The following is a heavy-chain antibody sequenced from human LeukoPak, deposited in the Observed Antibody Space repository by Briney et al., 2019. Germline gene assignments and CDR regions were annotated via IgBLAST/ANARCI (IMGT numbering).Heavy chain of an antibody. CDR2: IYPGDPDT. CDR3: ARQAAYCSGGSCYGDY. J-gene: IGHJ4*02. CDR1: GYSFTSYW. Sequence: PGESLKISCKGSGYSFTSYWIGWVRQMPGKGLEWMGIIYPGDPDTRYSPSFQGQVTIPADKSISTAYLQWSSLKASDTAMYYCARQAAYCSGGSCYGDYWGQGTLVTVSS. D-gene: IGHD2-15*01. V-gene: IGHV5-51*01.